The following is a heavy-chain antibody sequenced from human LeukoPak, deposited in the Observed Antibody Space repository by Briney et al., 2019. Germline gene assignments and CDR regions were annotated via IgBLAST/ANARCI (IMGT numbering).Heavy chain of an antibody. D-gene: IGHD6-13*01. CDR2: MYFSGTT. V-gene: IGHV4-59*01. CDR1: GGSISSYY. Sequence: PSETLSLTCTVSGGSISSYYWSWIRQPPGKGLEWIGYMYFSGTTNYNPSLKSRVTISVDTSKTQFSLKLNSVTAADTAVYYCARGQGSHSSTLVHWGQGPLVTVSS. J-gene: IGHJ1*01. CDR3: ARGQGSHSSTLVH.